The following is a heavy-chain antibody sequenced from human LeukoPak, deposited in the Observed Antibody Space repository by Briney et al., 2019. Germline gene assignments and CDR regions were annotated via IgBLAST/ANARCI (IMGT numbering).Heavy chain of an antibody. CDR1: GFTFSSYA. V-gene: IGHV3-30-3*01. Sequence: GRSLRLSCAASGFTFSSYAMHWVRQAPGKGLEWVAVISYDGSNKYYADSVKGRFTISRDNSKNTLYLQMNSLRAEDTAVYYCARGLWFGELLGAFDIWGQGTMVTVSS. J-gene: IGHJ3*02. CDR3: ARGLWFGELLGAFDI. D-gene: IGHD3-10*01. CDR2: ISYDGSNK.